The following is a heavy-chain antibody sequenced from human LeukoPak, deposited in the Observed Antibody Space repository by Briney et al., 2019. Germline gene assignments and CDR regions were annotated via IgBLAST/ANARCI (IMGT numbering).Heavy chain of an antibody. V-gene: IGHV3-30-3*01. CDR3: ARRPTD. CDR2: ISYDGSNQ. Sequence: PGGSLRLSCAASGFTFSSYAMHWVRQAPGKGLEWVAIISYDGSNQYYADSVKGRFTISRDNSKNTLYLQMNSLRAEDTALYYCARRPTDWGQGTLVTVSS. CDR1: GFTFSSYA. J-gene: IGHJ4*02.